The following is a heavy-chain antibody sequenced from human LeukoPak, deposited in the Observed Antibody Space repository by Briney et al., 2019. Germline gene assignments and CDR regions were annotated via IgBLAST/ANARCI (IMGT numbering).Heavy chain of an antibody. D-gene: IGHD3-16*01. CDR1: GFSFSSFW. Sequence: GGSLRLSCAASGFSFSSFWMHWVRHAPGKGLVWVSGIKSDGAGTSYVDSVKGRFTISRDNAKNTLDLQMNSLRAEDTAVYYCARGGGGSDLDYYYYYMDVWGKGTTVTISS. V-gene: IGHV3-74*01. CDR2: IKSDGAGT. CDR3: ARGGGGSDLDYYYYYMDV. J-gene: IGHJ6*03.